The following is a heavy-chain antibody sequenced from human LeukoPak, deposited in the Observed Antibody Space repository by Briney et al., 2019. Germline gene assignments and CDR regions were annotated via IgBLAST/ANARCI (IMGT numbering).Heavy chain of an antibody. CDR2: IKQDGSEK. V-gene: IGHV3-7*01. Sequence: GGSLRLSCAASGFTFSSYWMSWVRQAPGKGLEWVANIKQDGSEKYYVDSVKGRFTISRDNAKNSLYLQMNSLRAEDTAVYYCARDERLGTTVESTRADYWGRGTLVTVSS. D-gene: IGHD1-26*01. CDR1: GFTFSSYW. CDR3: ARDERLGTTVESTRADY. J-gene: IGHJ4*02.